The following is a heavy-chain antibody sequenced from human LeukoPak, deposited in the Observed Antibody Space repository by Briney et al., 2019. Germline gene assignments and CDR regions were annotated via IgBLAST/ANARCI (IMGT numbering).Heavy chain of an antibody. V-gene: IGHV3-30*04. CDR3: ARDSGFD. CDR2: TSHDGSSK. CDR1: GFTFSTYA. J-gene: IGHJ4*02. D-gene: IGHD3-10*01. Sequence: GRSLRLSCAASGFTFSTYAMHWVRQAPGKGLDWVAVTSHDGSSKYNADSVKGRFTISRDNSKNTLYLQMNSLRTEDTAVYYCARDSGFDWGQGTLVTVSS.